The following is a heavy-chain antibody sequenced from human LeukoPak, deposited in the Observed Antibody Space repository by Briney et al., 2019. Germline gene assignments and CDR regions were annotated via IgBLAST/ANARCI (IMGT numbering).Heavy chain of an antibody. CDR3: TTVNIGGAGSNAHLDN. CDR2: FKSKTDGGIT. Sequence: TTGGSLRLSCAASGFTFTSYAMSWVRQAPGKGLEWVGRFKSKTDGGITDYAAPVKGRFTISRDDSKNTLYLEMNSLKTEDTAVYYCTTVNIGGAGSNAHLDNWGQGTLVTVSS. D-gene: IGHD6-13*01. J-gene: IGHJ4*02. V-gene: IGHV3-15*01. CDR1: GFTFTSYA.